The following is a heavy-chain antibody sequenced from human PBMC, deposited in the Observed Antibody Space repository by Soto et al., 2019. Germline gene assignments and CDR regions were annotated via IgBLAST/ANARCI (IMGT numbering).Heavy chain of an antibody. CDR3: ARSPWIQLSIGYYFDY. D-gene: IGHD5-18*01. CDR1: GYTFTSYG. CDR2: ISAYNGNT. J-gene: IGHJ4*02. Sequence: GASVKVSCKASGYTFTSYGISWVRQAPRQGLEWMGWISAYNGNTNYAQKLQGRVTMTTDTSTSTAYMELRSLRSDDTAVYYCARSPWIQLSIGYYFDYWGQGTLVTVSS. V-gene: IGHV1-18*01.